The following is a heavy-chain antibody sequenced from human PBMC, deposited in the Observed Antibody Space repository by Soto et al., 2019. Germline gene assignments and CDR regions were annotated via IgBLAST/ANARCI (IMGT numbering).Heavy chain of an antibody. Sequence: SETLSLTCTVSGGSISSTTYYWGWIRQPPGKGLEWIGSIYFSGSTYYNPSLKSRVTISVATSKNQFSLRLSSVTAADTAVYYCARLVGYCSGGNCYPDYWGQGTLVTVSS. D-gene: IGHD2-15*01. J-gene: IGHJ4*02. CDR3: ARLVGYCSGGNCYPDY. CDR2: IYFSGST. CDR1: GGSISSTTYY. V-gene: IGHV4-39*01.